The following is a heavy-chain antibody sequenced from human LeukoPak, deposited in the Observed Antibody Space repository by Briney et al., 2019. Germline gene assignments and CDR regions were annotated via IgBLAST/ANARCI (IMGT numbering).Heavy chain of an antibody. D-gene: IGHD3-22*01. Sequence: GGPLRLSCAASGFTFDDYAMHWVRQAPGKGLEGVARISWNRGSIGYPDAVKGRFTISRDNAKNSMYPQMNSLRVEDTALYYCAKGDDSSGYSSPTDWGQGTLVTVSS. CDR2: ISWNRGSI. V-gene: IGHV3-9*01. J-gene: IGHJ4*02. CDR1: GFTFDDYA. CDR3: AKGDDSSGYSSPTD.